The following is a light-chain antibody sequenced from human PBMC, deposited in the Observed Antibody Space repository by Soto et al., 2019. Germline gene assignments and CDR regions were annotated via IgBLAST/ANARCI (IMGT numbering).Light chain of an antibody. J-gene: IGLJ2*01. CDR3: TSWTTSTTMI. CDR1: SSDIGAYNF. Sequence: QSALTQPASVSGSPGQSITISCNGTSSDIGAYNFVSWYQQHPGNAPKLMLYDVNIRPSGVSNRFSGSKSGNTASLTISGLQAEDEADYYCTSWTTSTTMIFGGGTKLTVL. CDR2: DVN. V-gene: IGLV2-14*03.